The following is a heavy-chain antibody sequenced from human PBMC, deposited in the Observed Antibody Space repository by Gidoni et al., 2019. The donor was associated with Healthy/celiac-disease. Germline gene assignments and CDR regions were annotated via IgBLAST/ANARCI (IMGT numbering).Heavy chain of an antibody. CDR3: ARAQGLRYFDWLFDY. V-gene: IGHV4-59*01. J-gene: IGHJ4*02. CDR2: IYYSGST. CDR1: GGSIRSYY. Sequence: QVQLQESGPGLVKPSETLSLTCTVSGGSIRSYYWSWIRQPPGKGLEWIGYIYYSGSTNYNPSLKSRVTISVDTSKNQFSLKLSSVTAADTAVYYCARAQGLRYFDWLFDYWGQGTLVTVSS. D-gene: IGHD3-9*01.